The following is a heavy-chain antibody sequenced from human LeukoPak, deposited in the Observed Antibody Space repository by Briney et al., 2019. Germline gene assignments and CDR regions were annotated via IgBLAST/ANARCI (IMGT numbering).Heavy chain of an antibody. CDR3: ARFTVVTPYYFDY. CDR2: INTNTGNP. D-gene: IGHD4-23*01. Sequence: ASVKVSCKASGYTFTRYAINWVRQAPGQGLEWMGWINTNTGNPTYAQGFTGRFVFSLDTSVSTAYLQISSLKAEDTAVYYCARFTVVTPYYFDYWSQGTLVIVSS. V-gene: IGHV7-4-1*02. CDR1: GYTFTRYA. J-gene: IGHJ4*02.